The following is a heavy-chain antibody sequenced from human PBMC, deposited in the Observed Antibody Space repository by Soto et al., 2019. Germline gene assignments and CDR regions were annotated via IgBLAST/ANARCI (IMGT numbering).Heavy chain of an antibody. Sequence: QVQLVQSGAEVKKPGSSVKVSCKASGGTFSSYTISWVRQAPGQGLEWMGRIIPILGIANYAQKFQGRVTITADKSASTAYMELSSLRSEDTAVYYCARDSGEDYYGSWSPINWFDPWGQGTLVTVSS. D-gene: IGHD3-10*01. CDR2: IIPILGIA. J-gene: IGHJ5*02. CDR3: ARDSGEDYYGSWSPINWFDP. CDR1: GGTFSSYT. V-gene: IGHV1-69*08.